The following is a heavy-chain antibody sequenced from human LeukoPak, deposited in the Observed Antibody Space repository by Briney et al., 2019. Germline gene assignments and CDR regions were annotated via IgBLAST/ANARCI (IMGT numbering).Heavy chain of an antibody. Sequence: PSETLSLTCTVSGGSISSSSYYWGWIRQPPGTGLEWIGSIYYSGSTYYNPSLKSRVTISVDTSKNQFSLKLSSVTAADTAVYYCARQDLAAAGIDYWGQGTLVTVSS. V-gene: IGHV4-39*01. CDR2: IYYSGST. J-gene: IGHJ4*02. D-gene: IGHD6-13*01. CDR1: GGSISSSSYY. CDR3: ARQDLAAAGIDY.